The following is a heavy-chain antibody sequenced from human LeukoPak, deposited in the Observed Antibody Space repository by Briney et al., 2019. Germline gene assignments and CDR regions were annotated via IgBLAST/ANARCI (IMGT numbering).Heavy chain of an antibody. V-gene: IGHV1-69*04. CDR1: GDAFSTYV. CDR2: IIPIVNMV. D-gene: IGHD5-12*01. Sequence: SVKVSCKASGDAFSTYVFTWVRQAPGQGLEWMGRIIPIVNMVDYAEEFQGRVSITADRSTSTAYMEVSGLRSEDTAVYYCARRIGERFSAHEYFDSWGQGTQVTVSS. CDR3: ARRIGERFSAHEYFDS. J-gene: IGHJ4*02.